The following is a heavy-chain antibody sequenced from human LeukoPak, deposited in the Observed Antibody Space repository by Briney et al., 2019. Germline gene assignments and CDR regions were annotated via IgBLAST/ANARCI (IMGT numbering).Heavy chain of an antibody. CDR3: ARDPGGSSWYFDY. V-gene: IGHV1-2*02. Sequence: ASVKVSCKASGYTFTGYYMHWVRQAPGQGLEWMGWINPNSGGTNYAQKFQGRVTMTGDTSISTAYMELSRLRSDDTAVYYCARDPGGSSWYFDYWGQGTLVTVSS. CDR2: INPNSGGT. J-gene: IGHJ4*02. CDR1: GYTFTGYY. D-gene: IGHD6-13*01.